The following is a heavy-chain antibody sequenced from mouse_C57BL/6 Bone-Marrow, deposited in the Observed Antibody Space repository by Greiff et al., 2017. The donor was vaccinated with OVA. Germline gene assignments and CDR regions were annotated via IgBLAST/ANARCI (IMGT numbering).Heavy chain of an antibody. V-gene: IGHV1-19*01. CDR3: ARFLLLFQVAY. CDR2: INPYNGGT. Sequence: EVQLQQSGPVLVKPGASVKMSCKASGYTFTDYYMNWVKQSHGKSLEWIGVINPYNGGTSYNQKFKGKATLTVDKSSSTAYMELNSLTSEDSAVYYCARFLLLFQVAYWGQGTLVTVSA. J-gene: IGHJ3*01. CDR1: GYTFTDYY. D-gene: IGHD2-4*01.